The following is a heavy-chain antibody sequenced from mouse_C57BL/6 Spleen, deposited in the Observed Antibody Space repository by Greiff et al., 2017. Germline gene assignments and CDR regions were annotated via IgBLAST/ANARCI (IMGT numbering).Heavy chain of an antibody. CDR1: GYAFSSSW. CDR2: IYPGDGDT. V-gene: IGHV1-82*01. CDR3: ARGGGFTYYYAMDY. J-gene: IGHJ4*01. Sequence: QVQLQQSGPELVKPGASVKISCKASGYAFSSSWMNWVKQRHGKGLVWIGRIYPGDGDTNYNGKFKGKATLTADKSSSTAYMQLSSLTSEDSAVYFCARGGGFTYYYAMDYWGQGTSVTVSS.